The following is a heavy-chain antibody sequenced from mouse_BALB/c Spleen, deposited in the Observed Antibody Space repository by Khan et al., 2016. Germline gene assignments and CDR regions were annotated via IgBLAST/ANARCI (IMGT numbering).Heavy chain of an antibody. J-gene: IGHJ3*01. CDR2: IWGDGST. CDR1: GFSLTGYG. Sequence: QVQLKESGPGLVAPSQSLSITCTVSGFSLTGYGVNWVRQPPGKGLEWLGMIWGDGSTDYNSALKSRLSISKDNTKSHVFLKMNSLQTDDTARYXDARVRIVEPGVFGYWSQGTLVTV. V-gene: IGHV2-6-7*01. CDR3: ARVRIVEPGVFGY.